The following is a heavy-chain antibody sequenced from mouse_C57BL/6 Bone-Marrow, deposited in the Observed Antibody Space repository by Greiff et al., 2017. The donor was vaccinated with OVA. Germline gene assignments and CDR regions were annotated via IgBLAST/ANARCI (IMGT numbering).Heavy chain of an antibody. CDR3: AIYYYGSGYFDV. D-gene: IGHD1-1*01. V-gene: IGHV1-47*01. Sequence: QVQLQQSGAELVKPGASVKMSCKASGYTFTTYPIEWMKQNHGKSLEWIGNFHPYNDDTKYNEKFKGKATLTVEKSSSTVYLELSRLTSDGSAVYYCAIYYYGSGYFDVWGTGTTVTVSS. CDR2: FHPYNDDT. CDR1: GYTFTTYP. J-gene: IGHJ1*03.